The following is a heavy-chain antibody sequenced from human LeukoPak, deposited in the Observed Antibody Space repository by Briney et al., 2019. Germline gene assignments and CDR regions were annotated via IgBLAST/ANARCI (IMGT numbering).Heavy chain of an antibody. D-gene: IGHD2-8*01. CDR1: GYTLTELS. CDR3: ATVSHKWLTSPYFDY. Sequence: ASVKVSCKVSGYTLTELSMHWVRQAPGKGLEWKGGFDPEDGETIYAQKFQGRVTMTEDTSTDTAYMELSSLRSEDTAVYYCATVSHKWLTSPYFDYWGQGTLVTVSS. J-gene: IGHJ4*02. CDR2: FDPEDGET. V-gene: IGHV1-24*01.